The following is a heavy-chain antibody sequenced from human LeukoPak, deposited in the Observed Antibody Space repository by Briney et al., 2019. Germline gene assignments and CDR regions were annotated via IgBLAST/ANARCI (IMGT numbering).Heavy chain of an antibody. CDR1: GNYW. CDR2: INSDGSWT. J-gene: IGHJ4*02. D-gene: IGHD2-2*01. Sequence: GGSLRLSCAASGNYWMHCVRQAPGKGLVWVSHINSDGSWTSYADSVKGRFTISKDNAKNTVYQQINNLRAEDTAVYYCVSFYETYWGRGNVVTVSS. V-gene: IGHV3-74*01. CDR3: VSFYETY.